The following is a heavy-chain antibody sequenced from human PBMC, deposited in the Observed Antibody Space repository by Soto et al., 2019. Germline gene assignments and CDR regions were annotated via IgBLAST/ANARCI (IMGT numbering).Heavy chain of an antibody. D-gene: IGHD4-17*01. V-gene: IGHV3-64D*08. Sequence: GGSMRLSCSASGLTFSTYTMHWVRQAPGKGLEYVSGFSSNGGSTYYADSVKGRFAISRDNSKNTLYLQMSSLRPEDTAVYYCVTKYGYWGQGTLVTVSS. J-gene: IGHJ4*02. CDR1: GLTFSTYT. CDR3: VTKYGY. CDR2: FSSNGGST.